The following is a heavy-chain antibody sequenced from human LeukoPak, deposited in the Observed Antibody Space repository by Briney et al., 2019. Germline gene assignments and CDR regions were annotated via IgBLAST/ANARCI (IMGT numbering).Heavy chain of an antibody. D-gene: IGHD3-22*01. Sequence: ESGPALLKPTQTLTLTCTFSGFSLSTSGMCVSRIRQPPVKALEWLSRIDWDDDKYYSTSLKTRLTISKDTSKNQVVLTMTNMDPVDTATYYCARMEYYYDSSGYYDYWGQGTLVTVSS. CDR1: GFSLSTSGMC. CDR3: ARMEYYYDSSGYYDY. J-gene: IGHJ4*02. V-gene: IGHV2-70*11. CDR2: IDWDDDK.